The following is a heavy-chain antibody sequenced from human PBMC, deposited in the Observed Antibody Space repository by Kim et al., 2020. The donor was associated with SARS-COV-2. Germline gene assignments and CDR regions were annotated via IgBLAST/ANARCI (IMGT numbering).Heavy chain of an antibody. D-gene: IGHD5-12*01. CDR3: ASGYSGYSPSCSGDCFSHFDY. Sequence: ASVKVSCKASGYSFTKYAMNWVRQAPGQGLEWMGWINAGNGNTRYSQKFQGRVTITRDTSASTAYMELSSLTSEDTAVYYCASGYSGYSPSCSGDCFSHFDYWGQGTLVTVSS. CDR1: GYSFTKYA. CDR2: INAGNGNT. V-gene: IGHV1-3*01. J-gene: IGHJ4*02.